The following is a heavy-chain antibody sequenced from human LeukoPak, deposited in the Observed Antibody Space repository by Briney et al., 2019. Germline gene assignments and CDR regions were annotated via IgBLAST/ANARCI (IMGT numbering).Heavy chain of an antibody. V-gene: IGHV1-2*02. Sequence: GASVTVSCKASGYTFTGYYMHWVRQAPGQGLEWMGWINPNSGGTNYAQKFRGRVTMTRDTSISTAYMELSRLRSDDTAVYYCARVPTSMVRGVIINDAFDIWGQGTMVTVSS. J-gene: IGHJ3*02. CDR1: GYTFTGYY. CDR3: ARVPTSMVRGVIINDAFDI. CDR2: INPNSGGT. D-gene: IGHD3-10*01.